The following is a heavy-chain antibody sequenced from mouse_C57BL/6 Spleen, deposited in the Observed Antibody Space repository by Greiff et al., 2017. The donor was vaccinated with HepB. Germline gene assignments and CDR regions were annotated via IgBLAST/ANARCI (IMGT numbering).Heavy chain of an antibody. CDR2: ISYDGSN. J-gene: IGHJ1*03. Sequence: EVKLQESGPGLVKPSQSLSLTCSVTGYSITSGYYWNWIRQFPGNKLEWMGYISYDGSNNYNPSLKNRISITRDTSKNQFFLKLNSVTTEDTATYYCSRSRYYYGSSWYFDVWGTGTTVTVSS. D-gene: IGHD1-1*01. CDR1: GYSITSGYY. CDR3: SRSRYYYGSSWYFDV. V-gene: IGHV3-6*01.